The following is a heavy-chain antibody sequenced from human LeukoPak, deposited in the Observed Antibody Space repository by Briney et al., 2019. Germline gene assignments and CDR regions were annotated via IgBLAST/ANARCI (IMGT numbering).Heavy chain of an antibody. CDR3: ANIYNDTTGNLNQAFHM. J-gene: IGHJ3*02. V-gene: IGHV4-34*01. Sequence: PSETLSLTCAVYGGSFTEDYWSWIRQPPGKGLECIGECNYGGGTHYNPSLQSRVTISVDVSENQASLKLRSVTAADTAVYFCANIYNDTTGNLNQAFHMWGQGTMVTVSS. CDR2: CNYGGGT. CDR1: GGSFTEDY. D-gene: IGHD3-22*01.